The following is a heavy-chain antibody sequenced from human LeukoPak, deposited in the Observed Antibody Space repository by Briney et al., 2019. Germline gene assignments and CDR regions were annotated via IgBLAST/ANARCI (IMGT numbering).Heavy chain of an antibody. CDR1: GFTFSSFV. Sequence: PGRSLRLSCAASGFTFSSFVMHWVRQAPGKGLEWVAVISYDGTNKYYADSVKGRFTISRDNSKNTLYLQMNSLRAEDTAVYYCARVGGYSSSWYSGWFDPWGQGTLVTVFS. J-gene: IGHJ5*02. V-gene: IGHV3-30*03. CDR2: ISYDGTNK. CDR3: ARVGGYSSSWYSGWFDP. D-gene: IGHD6-13*01.